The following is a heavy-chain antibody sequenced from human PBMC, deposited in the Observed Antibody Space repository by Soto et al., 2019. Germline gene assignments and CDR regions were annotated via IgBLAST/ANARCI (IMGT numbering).Heavy chain of an antibody. Sequence: SETLSLTCTVSGGSISSYYWSWIRQPPGKGLEWIGYIYYSGSTNYNPSLKSRVTISVDTSKNQFSLKLSSVTAADTAVYYCARHEATIPFFDYWGQGTLVTVSS. D-gene: IGHD3-10*01. CDR1: GGSISSYY. J-gene: IGHJ4*02. CDR3: ARHEATIPFFDY. CDR2: IYYSGST. V-gene: IGHV4-59*08.